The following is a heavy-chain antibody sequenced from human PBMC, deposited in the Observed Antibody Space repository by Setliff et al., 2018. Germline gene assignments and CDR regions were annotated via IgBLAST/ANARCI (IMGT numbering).Heavy chain of an antibody. CDR3: ARDYYDSSGYYSLAFDI. J-gene: IGHJ3*02. CDR1: GGSISSSSYY. CDR2: IYHSGGT. D-gene: IGHD3-22*01. V-gene: IGHV4-39*07. Sequence: TLSLTCTVSGGSISSSSYYWNWIRQSPGKGLEWIGSIYHSGGTYYNPSLKSRVTIPVDTSKNQFSLKLSSVTAADTAVYYCARDYYDSSGYYSLAFDIWGQGTMVTVSS.